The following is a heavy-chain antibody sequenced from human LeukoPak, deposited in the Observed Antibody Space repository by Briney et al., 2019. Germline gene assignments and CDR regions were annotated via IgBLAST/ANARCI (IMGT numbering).Heavy chain of an antibody. V-gene: IGHV3-48*01. CDR3: ARGGYYFDY. Sequence: GGSLRLSCAASGFAFSSYSMNWVRQAPGKGLEWVSYISGSSSTIYYADSVKGRFTITRDNAKNSLYLQMNSLRAEDTAVYYCARGGYYFDYWGQGTLVTVSS. CDR2: ISGSSSTI. J-gene: IGHJ4*02. D-gene: IGHD3-16*01. CDR1: GFAFSSYS.